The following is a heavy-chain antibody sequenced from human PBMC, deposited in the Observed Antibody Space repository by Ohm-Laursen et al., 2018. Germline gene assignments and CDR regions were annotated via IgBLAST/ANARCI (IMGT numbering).Heavy chain of an antibody. V-gene: IGHV4-59*01. D-gene: IGHD5-18*01. CDR1: GGSISSYY. J-gene: IGHJ4*02. Sequence: SETLSLTCTVSGGSISSYYWSWIRQPPGKGLEWIGYIYYSGSTNYNPSLKSRVTISVDTSKNQFSLKLSSVTAADTAVYYCARVTQLWSYYFDYWGQGTLVTVPS. CDR3: ARVTQLWSYYFDY. CDR2: IYYSGST.